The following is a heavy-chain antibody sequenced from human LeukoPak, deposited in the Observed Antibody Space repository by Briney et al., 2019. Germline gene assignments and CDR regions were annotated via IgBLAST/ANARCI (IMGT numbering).Heavy chain of an antibody. J-gene: IGHJ5*02. Sequence: GGSLRLSCAASGFTFDDYAMHWVRQALGKGLEWFSGISWNSGSIGYADSVKGRFTISRDNAKNSLYLQMNSLRAEDTALYYCAKDRSGWPYNWFDPWGQGTLVTVSS. CDR3: AKDRSGWPYNWFDP. CDR2: ISWNSGSI. CDR1: GFTFDDYA. V-gene: IGHV3-9*01. D-gene: IGHD6-19*01.